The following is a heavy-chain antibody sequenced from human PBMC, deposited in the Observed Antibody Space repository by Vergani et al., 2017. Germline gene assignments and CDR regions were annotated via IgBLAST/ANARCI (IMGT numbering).Heavy chain of an antibody. Sequence: QVQLQQWGAGLLKPSETLSLTCAVYGGSFSGYYWSWIRQPPGKGLEWIGEINHSGSTNYNPSLKSRVTISVDTSKNRFSLKLSSVTAADTAVYYCAMTYYDFWSGSPYGMDVWGQGTTVTVSS. D-gene: IGHD3-3*01. CDR1: GGSFSGYY. CDR3: AMTYYDFWSGSPYGMDV. CDR2: INHSGST. J-gene: IGHJ6*02. V-gene: IGHV4-34*01.